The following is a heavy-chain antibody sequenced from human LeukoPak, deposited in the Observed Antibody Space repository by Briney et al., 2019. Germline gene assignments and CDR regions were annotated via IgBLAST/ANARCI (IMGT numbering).Heavy chain of an antibody. CDR3: ARDWAYCTNGVCGQNWFDP. V-gene: IGHV1-18*01. CDR1: GYTFTSYG. CDR2: ISAYNGNT. D-gene: IGHD2-8*01. J-gene: IGHJ5*02. Sequence: ASVKVSCKASGYTFTSYGISWVRQAPGQGLEWMGWISAYNGNTNYAQKLQGRVTMTTDTSTSTAYMELRSLRSDDTAVYYCARDWAYCTNGVCGQNWFDPWGQGTLVTVSS.